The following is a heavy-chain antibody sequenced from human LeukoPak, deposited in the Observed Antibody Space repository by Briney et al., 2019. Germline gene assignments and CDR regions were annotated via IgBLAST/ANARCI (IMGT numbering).Heavy chain of an antibody. J-gene: IGHJ3*02. CDR2: IFYRGTT. D-gene: IGHD3-16*02. CDR3: AKANVYRLADI. Sequence: LETLSLTPTVSGGSSCTSNYYRGWTRQPRGEGVEWNGNIFYRGTTYYRPALRSRATISLATSRNQFSVKLHSVTPADTAVPKCAKANVYRLADIWGEGTMLTVSS. CDR1: GGSSCTSNYY. V-gene: IGHV4-39*07.